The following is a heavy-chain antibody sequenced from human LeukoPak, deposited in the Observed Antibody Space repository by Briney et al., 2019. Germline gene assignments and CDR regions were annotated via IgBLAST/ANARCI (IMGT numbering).Heavy chain of an antibody. V-gene: IGHV3-23*01. D-gene: IGHD4-17*01. CDR3: AKDPNGDFVGAFAS. J-gene: IGHJ3*01. CDR2: ITGSGRVS. Sequence: GPSLTLSCAASAFTFSAYGMVCVRQDPGGGLEWLSGITGSGRVSYYADSVKDRFAISRDNSKNTMYLQMTSLRAEDAAIYYCAKDPNGDFVGAFASWGQGTKVIASS. CDR1: AFTFSAYG.